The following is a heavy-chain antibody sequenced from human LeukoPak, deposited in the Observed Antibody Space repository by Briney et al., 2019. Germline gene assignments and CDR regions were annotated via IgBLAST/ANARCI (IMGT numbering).Heavy chain of an antibody. CDR1: GGTFSSYA. CDR3: ASCAKTRELRYCWFDP. Sequence: SVKVSCKASGGTFSSYAISWVRQAPGQGLEWMVGIIPIFGTANYAQKFQGRVTITADESTSTAYMELSSLRSEDTAVYYCASCAKTRELRYCWFDPWGQGTLVTVSS. V-gene: IGHV1-69*13. CDR2: IIPIFGTA. D-gene: IGHD3-9*01. J-gene: IGHJ5*02.